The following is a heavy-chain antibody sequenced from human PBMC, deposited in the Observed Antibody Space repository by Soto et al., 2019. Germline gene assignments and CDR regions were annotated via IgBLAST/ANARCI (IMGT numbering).Heavy chain of an antibody. J-gene: IGHJ3*01. CDR3: AKDQGIAASHGID. V-gene: IGHV3-30*18. D-gene: IGHD6-13*01. CDR1: GFTFNNYG. Sequence: QVQLVESEGGGVQPGRSLRLSCAASGFTFNNYGMHWVRQAPGKGLEWVATISNDGSDKYYADSVKGRLTISRDNSKNTVYLQMNSLRAEETAVYYCAKDQGIAASHGIDWGQGTMVTVSS. CDR2: ISNDGSDK.